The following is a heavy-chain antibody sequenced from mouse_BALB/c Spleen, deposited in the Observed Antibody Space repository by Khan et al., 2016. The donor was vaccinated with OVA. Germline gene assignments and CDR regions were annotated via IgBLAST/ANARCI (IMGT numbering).Heavy chain of an antibody. CDR1: GYTFTTAG. CDR2: INTHSGVP. D-gene: IGHD2-14*01. CDR3: ARGGAAYDRNDGGAMEY. Sequence: QVPLKQSGPELKKPGETVRISCKASGYTFTTAGIQWVQKMPGKGLKWIGWINTHSGVPKYAEDFKGRFAFSLEISVNTAYLQITNLKNEDTATYFCARGGAAYDRNDGGAMEYWGQGTSVTVSS. J-gene: IGHJ4*01. V-gene: IGHV9-4*02.